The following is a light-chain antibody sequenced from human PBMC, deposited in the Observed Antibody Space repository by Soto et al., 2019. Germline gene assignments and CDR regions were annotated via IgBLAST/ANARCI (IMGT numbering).Light chain of an antibody. CDR1: QSLSSTY. V-gene: IGKV3-20*01. CDR3: QQYDGSVWT. CDR2: GAS. J-gene: IGKJ1*01. Sequence: EIVLTQSPGTLSLSPGERATLSCRASQSLSSTYLAWYRQKPGQAPRLLIYGASLRATGIPDRFSGSGSGTDFTLTISRMEHQDLAVYYCQQYDGSVWTFSQGTKVDIK.